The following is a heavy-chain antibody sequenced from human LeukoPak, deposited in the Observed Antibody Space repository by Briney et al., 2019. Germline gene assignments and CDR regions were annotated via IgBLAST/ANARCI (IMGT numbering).Heavy chain of an antibody. CDR1: GFTFSDYY. Sequence: GGSLRLSCAASGFTFSDYYMSWIRQAPGKGLEWVSYISSSGSTIYYADSVKGRFTMSRDNSKNTLYLQMNSLRAEDTAKYYCAKGGGANYFDPWGQGTLVTVSS. V-gene: IGHV3-11*01. CDR2: ISSSGSTI. J-gene: IGHJ5*02. D-gene: IGHD4/OR15-4a*01. CDR3: AKGGGANYFDP.